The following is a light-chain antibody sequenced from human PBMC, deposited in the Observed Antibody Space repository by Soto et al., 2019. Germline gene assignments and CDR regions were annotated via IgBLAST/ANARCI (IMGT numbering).Light chain of an antibody. CDR2: AAS. CDR3: QKYNRAPLT. V-gene: IGKV1-27*01. Sequence: DIQMTQSPSSLSASLGDRVTITCRASQGIGVYLAWFQQKPGNVPKLLIYAASTLQSGVPSRFSGSGSGTDFTLTISSLQPEDFATYYCQKYNRAPLTFGGGTKVEIK. J-gene: IGKJ4*01. CDR1: QGIGVY.